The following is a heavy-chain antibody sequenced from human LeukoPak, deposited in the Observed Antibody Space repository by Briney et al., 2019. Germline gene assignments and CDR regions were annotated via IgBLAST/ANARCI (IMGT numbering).Heavy chain of an antibody. CDR1: GGSFSSNSYY. CDR3: ARGTPPSSSCYDY. V-gene: IGHV4-39*07. D-gene: IGHD6-13*01. J-gene: IGHJ4*02. Sequence: SETLSLTCTVSGGSFSSNSYYWGWIRQPPGKGLEWIGNMYYSGSTYYNPSLKGRVAISIDTSKNQFSLKLNSVTAADTAVYYCARGTPPSSSCYDYWGQGTLVTVSS. CDR2: MYYSGST.